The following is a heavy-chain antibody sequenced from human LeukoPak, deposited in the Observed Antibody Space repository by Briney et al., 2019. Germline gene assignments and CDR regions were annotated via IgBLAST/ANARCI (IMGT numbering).Heavy chain of an antibody. D-gene: IGHD6-19*01. CDR1: GDTFNRFY. Sequence: ASVKLSCTASGDTFNRFYIHWVRQAPGQGLEWIGIINPSGGTTSNTQKFQGRVTMTRATYTSTVYMELSSLRSEDKAVYYCARDQGEVIAVAGRGENWYSWFDPWGQGTLVTVSS. V-gene: IGHV1-46*02. CDR3: ARDQGEVIAVAGRGENWYSWFDP. CDR2: INPSGGTT. J-gene: IGHJ5*02.